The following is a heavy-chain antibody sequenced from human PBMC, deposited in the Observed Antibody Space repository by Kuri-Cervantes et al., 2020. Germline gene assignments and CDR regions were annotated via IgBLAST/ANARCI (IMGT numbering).Heavy chain of an antibody. CDR2: INHSGST. V-gene: IGHV4-34*01. CDR3: AKETVTGTSRRGCLDL. D-gene: IGHD4-17*01. Sequence: SQTLSLTCAVYGGSFCGYYWSWMRQPPGKGLEWSGEINHSGSTNYNPSLKSRVTISVETSKNQFSRKLSSVTAADTAVYYCAKETVTGTSRRGCLDLWGSGTLVTVSS. J-gene: IGHJ2*01. CDR1: GGSFCGYY.